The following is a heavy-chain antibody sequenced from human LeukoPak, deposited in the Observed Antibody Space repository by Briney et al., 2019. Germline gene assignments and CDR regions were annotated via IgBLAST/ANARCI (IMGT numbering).Heavy chain of an antibody. Sequence: SVKVSCKASGYTFTSYAISWVRQAPGQGLEWMGGIIPIFGTANYAQKFQGRVTITTDESTSTAYMELSSLRSEDTAVYYCAQEAFCSSTSCLGDWFDPWGQGTLVTVSS. CDR3: AQEAFCSSTSCLGDWFDP. D-gene: IGHD2-2*01. J-gene: IGHJ5*02. CDR2: IIPIFGTA. V-gene: IGHV1-69*05. CDR1: GYTFTSYA.